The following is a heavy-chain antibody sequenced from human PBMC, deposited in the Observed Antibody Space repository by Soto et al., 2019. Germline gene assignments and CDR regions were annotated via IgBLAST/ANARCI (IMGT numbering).Heavy chain of an antibody. CDR2: FDPEDGET. J-gene: IGHJ6*03. V-gene: IGHV1-24*01. CDR1: GYTLTELS. CDR3: ATGMVRGGPTGATYYYYYMDV. Sequence: ASVKVSCKVSGYTLTELSMHWVRQAPGKGLERMGGFDPEDGETIYAQKFQGRVTMTEDTSTDTAYMELSSLRSEDTAVYYCATGMVRGGPTGATYYYYYMDVWGKGTTVTVSS. D-gene: IGHD3-10*01.